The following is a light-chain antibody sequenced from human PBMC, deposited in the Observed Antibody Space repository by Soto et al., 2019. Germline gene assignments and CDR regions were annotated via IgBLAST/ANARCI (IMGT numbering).Light chain of an antibody. Sequence: EIVLTQSPGTLSLSPGERATLSCRASQSVSSSYLGWYQQKPGQAPRLLIYGASSRATGIPDRFSGSGSGTDFTLSIAMLEPEDFAVYYCQLYGSSPPRTFGQGTKVEIK. CDR2: GAS. CDR1: QSVSSSY. V-gene: IGKV3-20*01. CDR3: QLYGSSPPRT. J-gene: IGKJ1*01.